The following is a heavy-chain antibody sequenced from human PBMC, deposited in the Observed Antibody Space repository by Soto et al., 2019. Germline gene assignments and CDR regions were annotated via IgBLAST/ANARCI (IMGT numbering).Heavy chain of an antibody. V-gene: IGHV4-31*03. CDR2: IYYSGST. D-gene: IGHD5-12*01. J-gene: IGHJ5*02. Sequence: SETLSLTCTVSGGSISSGGYYWSWIRQHPGKGLEWIGYIYYSGSTYYNPSLKSRVTISVDTSKNQFSLKLSSVTAADTAVYYCARGGDGYNLNWFDPWGQGTLVTVSS. CDR1: GGSISSGGYY. CDR3: ARGGDGYNLNWFDP.